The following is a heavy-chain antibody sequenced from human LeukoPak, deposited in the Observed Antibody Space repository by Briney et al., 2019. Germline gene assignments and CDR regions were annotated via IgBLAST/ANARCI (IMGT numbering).Heavy chain of an antibody. CDR3: ASGRYSSSYYDY. V-gene: IGHV1-69*06. Sequence: ASVKVSCKASGGTLSSYAISWVRQAPGQGLEWMGGIIPIFGTANYAQKFQGRVTITADKSTSTAYMELSSLRSEDTAVYYCASGRYSSSYYDYWGQGTLVTVSS. J-gene: IGHJ4*02. CDR2: IIPIFGTA. CDR1: GGTLSSYA. D-gene: IGHD6-13*01.